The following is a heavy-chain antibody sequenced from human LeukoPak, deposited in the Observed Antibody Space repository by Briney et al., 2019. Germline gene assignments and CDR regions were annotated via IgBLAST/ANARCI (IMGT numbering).Heavy chain of an antibody. J-gene: IGHJ4*02. D-gene: IGHD6-19*01. CDR3: ARETLDSSGWD. CDR2: IKQDGGHK. CDR1: GFTSSTYW. V-gene: IGHV3-7*01. Sequence: GGSLRLSCAASGFTSSTYWMSWVRQAPGKGLEWVANIKQDGGHKNYVDSVKGRFTISRDNAKNSLYLQMNSLRDEDTAVYYCARETLDSSGWDWGQGTLVTVSS.